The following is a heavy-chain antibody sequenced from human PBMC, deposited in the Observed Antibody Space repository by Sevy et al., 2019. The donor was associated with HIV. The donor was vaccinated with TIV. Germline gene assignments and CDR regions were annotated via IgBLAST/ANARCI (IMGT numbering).Heavy chain of an antibody. CDR2: ISGSGGST. D-gene: IGHD4-17*01. J-gene: IGHJ4*02. CDR1: GFTFSSYA. CDR3: AKDGATGLTTVTTEGYYFDY. V-gene: IGHV3-23*01. Sequence: QLGGSLRLSCAASGFTFSSYAMSWVRQAPGKGLEWVSAISGSGGSTYYADSVKGRFTISRDNSKNTLYLQMNSLRAEDTAVYYCAKDGATGLTTVTTEGYYFDYWGQGTLVTISS.